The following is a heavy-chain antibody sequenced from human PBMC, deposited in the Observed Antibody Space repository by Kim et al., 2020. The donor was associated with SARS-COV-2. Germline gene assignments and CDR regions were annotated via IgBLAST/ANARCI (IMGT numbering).Heavy chain of an antibody. CDR3: ARSLVVVVPAADLDY. Sequence: ASVKVSCKASGYTFTSYYMHWVRQAPGQGLEWMGIINPSGGSTSYAQKFQGRVTMTRDTSTSTVYMELSSLRSEDTAVYYCARSLVVVVPAADLDYWGQGTLVTVSS. J-gene: IGHJ4*02. D-gene: IGHD2-2*01. V-gene: IGHV1-46*01. CDR1: GYTFTSYY. CDR2: INPSGGST.